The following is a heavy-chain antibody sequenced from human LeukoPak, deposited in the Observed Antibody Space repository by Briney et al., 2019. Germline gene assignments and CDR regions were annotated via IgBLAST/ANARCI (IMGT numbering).Heavy chain of an antibody. CDR3: ARGNWFDP. Sequence: SETLSLTCTVSGYSISSGYYWGWIRQPPGKGLEWIGSIYHSGSTYYNPSLKSRVTISVDTSKKQFSLNLSSVTAADTAVYYCARGNWFDPWGQGTLVTVSS. CDR1: GYSISSGYY. V-gene: IGHV4-38-2*02. J-gene: IGHJ5*02. CDR2: IYHSGST.